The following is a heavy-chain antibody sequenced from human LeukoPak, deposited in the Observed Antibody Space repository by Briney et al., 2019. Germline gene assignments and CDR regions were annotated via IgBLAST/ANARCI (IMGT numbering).Heavy chain of an antibody. Sequence: PGGSLRLSCAASGSSFSSYDIHWVRQGSGKGLEWVSSIDTAGDTYYLGSVKGRFTISRENAKNSLYLQMNSLRAEDTAVYYCTRGSCRSTSCYERLNGLDVWGQGTTVTVSS. CDR2: IDTAGDT. J-gene: IGHJ6*02. V-gene: IGHV3-13*01. CDR3: TRGSCRSTSCYERLNGLDV. D-gene: IGHD2-2*01. CDR1: GSSFSSYD.